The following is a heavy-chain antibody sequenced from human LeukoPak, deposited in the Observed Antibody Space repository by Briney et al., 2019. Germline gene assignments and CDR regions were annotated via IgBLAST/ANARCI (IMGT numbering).Heavy chain of an antibody. J-gene: IGHJ4*02. Sequence: GGSLRLSCAASGFTVSSNYMSWVRQAPGKGLEWVSVIYSGGSTYYADSVKGRFTISRDNSKNTLYLQMNSLRAEDTAVYYCASSCSSGWYPFDNWGQGTPVTVSS. CDR2: IYSGGST. V-gene: IGHV3-53*01. CDR3: ASSCSSGWYPFDN. CDR1: GFTVSSNY. D-gene: IGHD6-19*01.